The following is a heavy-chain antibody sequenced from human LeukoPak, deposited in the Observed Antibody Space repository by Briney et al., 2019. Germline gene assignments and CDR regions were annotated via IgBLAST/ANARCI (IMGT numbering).Heavy chain of an antibody. CDR2: ISSSSSTI. J-gene: IGHJ4*02. CDR1: GFTFSTYS. Sequence: GGSLRLSCAASGFTFSTYSMNWVRQAPGKGLEWVSYISSSSSTIYYAESVTGRFTISRDNAKNSLYLQMNSLRAEDTAVYYCATDIVVVPGAIGFDYWGQGTLVTVPS. D-gene: IGHD2-2*02. V-gene: IGHV3-48*01. CDR3: ATDIVVVPGAIGFDY.